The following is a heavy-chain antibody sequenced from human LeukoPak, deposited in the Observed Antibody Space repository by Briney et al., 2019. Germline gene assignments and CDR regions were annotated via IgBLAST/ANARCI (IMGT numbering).Heavy chain of an antibody. J-gene: IGHJ4*02. V-gene: IGHV1-69*05. CDR2: IIPIFGTA. CDR3: ASLSGYSSSWSDFDY. CDR1: GGTFSSYA. Sequence: SVKVSCKASGGTFSSYAISWVRQAPGQGLEWMGRIIPIFGTANYAQKFQGKVTITTDESTSTAYMELSSLRSEDTAVYYCASLSGYSSSWSDFDYWGQGTLVTVSS. D-gene: IGHD6-13*01.